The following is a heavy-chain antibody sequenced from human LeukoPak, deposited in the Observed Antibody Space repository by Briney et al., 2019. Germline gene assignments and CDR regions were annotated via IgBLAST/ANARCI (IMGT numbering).Heavy chain of an antibody. CDR1: GYSISSGYY. CDR3: AREEAYYDILTGYSPDAFDI. CDR2: IYHSGST. V-gene: IGHV4-38-2*02. J-gene: IGHJ3*02. D-gene: IGHD3-9*01. Sequence: SETLSLTCTVSGYSISSGYYWGWIRQPPGQGLEWIGSIYHSGSTYYNPSLKSRVTISVDTPKNQFSLKLSSVTAADTAVYYCAREEAYYDILTGYSPDAFDIWGQGTMVTVSS.